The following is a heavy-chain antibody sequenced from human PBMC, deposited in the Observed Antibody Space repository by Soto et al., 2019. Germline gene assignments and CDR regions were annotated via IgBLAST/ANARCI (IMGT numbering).Heavy chain of an antibody. D-gene: IGHD3-3*01. CDR3: ARVRSLRFLHDY. Sequence: SETLSLTCTVSGGSVSSGSYYWSWIRQPPGKGLEWIGYIYYSGSTNYNPSLKSRVTISVDTSKNQFSLKLSSVTAADTAVYYCARVRSLRFLHDYWGQGPLVTVSS. J-gene: IGHJ4*02. CDR2: IYYSGST. V-gene: IGHV4-61*01. CDR1: GGSVSSGSYY.